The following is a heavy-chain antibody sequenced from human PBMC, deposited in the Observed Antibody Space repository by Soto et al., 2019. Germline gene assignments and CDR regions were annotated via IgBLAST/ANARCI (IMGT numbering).Heavy chain of an antibody. V-gene: IGHV4-31*03. D-gene: IGHD3-9*01. J-gene: IGHJ6*02. CDR3: AREVNYDILTGRDYYYYYGMDV. Sequence: SETLSLTCTVSGGSISSGGYYWSWIRQHPGKGLEWIGYIYYSGSTYYNPSLKSRVTISVDTSKNQFSLKLSSVTAADTAVYYCAREVNYDILTGRDYYYYYGMDVWGQGTTVTVSS. CDR2: IYYSGST. CDR1: GGSISSGGYY.